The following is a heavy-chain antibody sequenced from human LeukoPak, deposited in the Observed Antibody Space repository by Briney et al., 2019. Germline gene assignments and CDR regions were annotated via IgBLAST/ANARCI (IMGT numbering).Heavy chain of an antibody. D-gene: IGHD1-14*01. CDR1: GFTFNSYT. J-gene: IGHJ4*02. Sequence: GGSLRLSCAASGFTFNSYTMNWVRQAPGKGLEWVSSISTSSTYIYYADSVKGRFTISRDNTKNSLYLQMGSLRAEDTAVYYCARDRRKNNDYGDCWGQGTLVTVSS. V-gene: IGHV3-21*01. CDR3: ARDRRKNNDYGDC. CDR2: ISTSSTYI.